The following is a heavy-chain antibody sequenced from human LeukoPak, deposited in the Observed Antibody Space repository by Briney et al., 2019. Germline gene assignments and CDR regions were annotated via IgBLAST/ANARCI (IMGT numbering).Heavy chain of an antibody. Sequence: PGGSLRLSCAASGFTFFSYWMSWVRQAPGKGLEWVANIKQDGSEKYYVDSVKGRFTISRDNAKNSLYLQMNSLRAGDTAVYYCARAAYSSTWYSRYFDLWGRGTLVTVSS. D-gene: IGHD6-13*01. CDR3: ARAAYSSTWYSRYFDL. CDR2: IKQDGSEK. J-gene: IGHJ2*01. CDR1: GFTFFSYW. V-gene: IGHV3-7*01.